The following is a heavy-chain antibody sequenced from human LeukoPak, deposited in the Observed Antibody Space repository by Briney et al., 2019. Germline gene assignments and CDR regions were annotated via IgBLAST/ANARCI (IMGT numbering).Heavy chain of an antibody. D-gene: IGHD1-1*01. CDR3: AKVVPVHEYYYSYIRV. V-gene: IGHV3-48*01. CDR2: LTRGSSNI. J-gene: IGHJ6*03. CDR1: GFPFMTYA. Sequence: GGSLRLSCEASGFPFMTYAMNWIRQSPGKGLEWVAFLTRGSSNIQYAESVKGRFTISRDNGKDSLFLQMNSLRAEDTAVYYCAKVVPVHEYYYSYIRVWGKGNTVTVSS.